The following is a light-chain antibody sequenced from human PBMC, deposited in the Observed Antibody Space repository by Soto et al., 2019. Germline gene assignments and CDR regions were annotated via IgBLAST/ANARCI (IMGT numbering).Light chain of an antibody. CDR1: QSVGSTN. CDR3: QQYGSSPFT. V-gene: IGKV3D-20*01. J-gene: IGKJ3*01. Sequence: EIVLTQSPATLSLSPGERATLSCGASQSVGSTNLAWYQQKPGLAPRLLIYDTSSRATGIPDRFSGSGSGTDFTLTISRLEPGDFAVYHCQQYGSSPFTFGPGTKVDI. CDR2: DTS.